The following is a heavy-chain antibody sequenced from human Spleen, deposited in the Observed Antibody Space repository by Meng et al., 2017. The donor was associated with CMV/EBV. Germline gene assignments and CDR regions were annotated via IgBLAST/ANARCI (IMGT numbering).Heavy chain of an antibody. J-gene: IGHJ4*02. CDR1: SSYY. D-gene: IGHD2-2*02. Sequence: SSYYWGWIRQPPGKGLEWIGSIYYSGSTYYNPSLKSRVTISVDTSKNQFSLKLSSVTAADTAVYYCARAPGLRYCSSTSCYTYFDYWGQGTLVPSPQ. CDR3: ARAPGLRYCSSTSCYTYFDY. V-gene: IGHV4-39*07. CDR2: IYYSGST.